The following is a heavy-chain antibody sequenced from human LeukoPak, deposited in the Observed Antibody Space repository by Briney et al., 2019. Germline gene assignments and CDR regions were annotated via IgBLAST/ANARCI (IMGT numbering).Heavy chain of an antibody. J-gene: IGHJ3*02. CDR1: GYTFTSYG. CDR3: AREMGYDYDAFDI. D-gene: IGHD5-12*01. CDR2: ISAYNGNT. V-gene: IGHV1-18*01. Sequence: ASVKVSCKASGYTFTSYGISWVRQAPGQGLEWMGWISAYNGNTNYAQKLQGRVTMTTDTSTSTACMELRSLRSDDTAVYYCAREMGYDYDAFDIWGQGTMVTVSS.